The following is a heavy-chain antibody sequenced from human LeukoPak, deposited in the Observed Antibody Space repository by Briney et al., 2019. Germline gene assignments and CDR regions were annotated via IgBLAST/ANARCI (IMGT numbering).Heavy chain of an antibody. D-gene: IGHD5-18*01. CDR2: IYPGDSDT. Sequence: GEALQISSQGSGYGFTSYWIGWGGRMPGKGREGMGSIYPGDSDTRYSRSFQGQVTISADKSISTPYLQWSSLKASDTAMYYCARRWYSYPPAPFDYWGQGTLVTVSS. V-gene: IGHV5-51*01. CDR3: ARRWYSYPPAPFDY. CDR1: GYGFTSYW. J-gene: IGHJ4*02.